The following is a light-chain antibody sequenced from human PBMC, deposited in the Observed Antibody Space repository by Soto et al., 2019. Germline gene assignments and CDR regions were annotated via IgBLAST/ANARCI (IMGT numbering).Light chain of an antibody. Sequence: QPVLTQPPSASGTPGQRVTISCSGSSSNIGSNTVNWYQQLPGTAPKLLIYSNNQRPSGVPGRFSGSKSGTSASLAISGLQSEDEADYYCAAWDDTLNGSGVFGGGTKLTVL. CDR2: SNN. J-gene: IGLJ2*01. CDR1: SSNIGSNT. CDR3: AAWDDTLNGSGV. V-gene: IGLV1-44*01.